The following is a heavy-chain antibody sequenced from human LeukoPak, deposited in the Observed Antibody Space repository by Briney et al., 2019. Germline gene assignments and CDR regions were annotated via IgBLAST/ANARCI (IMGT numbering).Heavy chain of an antibody. V-gene: IGHV3-23*01. Sequence: GGGPRLSPAASGFTFNSCVMTWVRHAPRKRLEWGSAISSHGGSTDYADSVKGRFTISRDNSKNTVYLQMNSLRAEDTAVYYCGNKQGCSGRYYDYWGRGGLVTVS. J-gene: IGHJ4*02. CDR2: ISSHGGST. CDR3: GNKQGCSGRYYDY. CDR1: GFTFNSCV. D-gene: IGHD3-10*02.